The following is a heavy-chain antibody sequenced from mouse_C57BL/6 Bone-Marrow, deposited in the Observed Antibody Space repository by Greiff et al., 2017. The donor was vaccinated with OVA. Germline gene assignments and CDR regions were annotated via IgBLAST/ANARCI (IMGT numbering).Heavy chain of an antibody. D-gene: IGHD1-1*01. Sequence: EVMLVESGGGLVQPGGSLKLSCAASGFTFSDYYMYWVRQTPEQRLEWVAYISNGGGSTYYPDTVKGRFTISRDNAKNTLYLQMSRLKSEDTAMYYCARQGYYYGVAYWGQGTLVTVSA. CDR1: GFTFSDYY. CDR3: ARQGYYYGVAY. CDR2: ISNGGGST. J-gene: IGHJ3*01. V-gene: IGHV5-12*01.